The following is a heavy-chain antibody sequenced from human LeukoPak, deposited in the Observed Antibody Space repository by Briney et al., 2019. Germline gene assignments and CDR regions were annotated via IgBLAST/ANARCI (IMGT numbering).Heavy chain of an antibody. CDR1: GGSFSGYY. J-gene: IGHJ4*02. V-gene: IGHV4-34*01. D-gene: IGHD5-18*01. Sequence: PSETLSLTCAVYGGSFSGYYWSWIRQPPGKGLEWIGEINHSGSTNYNPSLKSRVTISVDTSKDQFSLKLSSGTAAGTAVYYCARGNSYGVDYWGQGTLVTVSS. CDR3: ARGNSYGVDY. CDR2: INHSGST.